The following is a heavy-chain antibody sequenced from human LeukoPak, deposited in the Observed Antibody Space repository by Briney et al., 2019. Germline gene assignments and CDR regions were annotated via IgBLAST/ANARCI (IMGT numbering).Heavy chain of an antibody. Sequence: GGSLRLSCVGSGFSLNEYGVHWVRQAPGKGLEWVAVVSYHGDHKYYADSVKGRFTISRDASSDTVSLQMNSLRVEDTAVYYCARDRINMLVLGHDSGLDCWGQGTLVTVSS. CDR1: GFSLNEYG. CDR2: VSYHGDHK. J-gene: IGHJ4*02. CDR3: ARDRINMLVLGHDSGLDC. V-gene: IGHV3-30*03. D-gene: IGHD3-10*02.